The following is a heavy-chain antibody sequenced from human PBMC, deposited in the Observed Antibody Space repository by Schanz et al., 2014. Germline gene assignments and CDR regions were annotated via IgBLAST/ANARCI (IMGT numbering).Heavy chain of an antibody. V-gene: IGHV1-46*02. CDR1: GYTFNNHG. CDR2: INPSGGST. Sequence: QVQLVQSGGEVKKPGASATVSCKASGYTFNNHGISWVRQAPGQGLEWMGIINPSGGSTSYAQKFQGRVTMTRDTSTSTVYMELSSLRSDDTAVYYCARDVPINDYWGQGTPVTVSS. CDR3: ARDVPINDY. J-gene: IGHJ4*02. D-gene: IGHD2-2*01.